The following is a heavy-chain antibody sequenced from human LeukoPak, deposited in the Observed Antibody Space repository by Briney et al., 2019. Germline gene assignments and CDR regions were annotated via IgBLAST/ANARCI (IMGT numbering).Heavy chain of an antibody. CDR1: GYTFTSYY. J-gene: IGHJ4*02. CDR3: ARDWNDVLTGYYNNYYFDY. Sequence: ASVKVSCKASGYTFTSYYMHWVRQAPGQGLEWMGIINPSGGSTSYAQKFQRRVTMTRDTSTSTVYMELSSLRSEDTAVYYCARDWNDVLTGYYNNYYFDYWGQGTLVTVSS. V-gene: IGHV1-46*01. D-gene: IGHD3-9*01. CDR2: INPSGGST.